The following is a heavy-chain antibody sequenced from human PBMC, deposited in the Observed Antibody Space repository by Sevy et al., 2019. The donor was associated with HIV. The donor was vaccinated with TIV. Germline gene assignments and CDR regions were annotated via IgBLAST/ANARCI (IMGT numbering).Heavy chain of an antibody. CDR3: ARGVGLDR. Sequence: GGSLRLSCEASGFTFSPYWMTWVRQAPGKGLEWVANIRPDGSDKYYVDSVKGRFTISRDNAKNSLYLQMNSLRADDTAMCYCARGVGLDRWGQGALVTVSS. CDR2: IRPDGSDK. J-gene: IGHJ5*02. CDR1: GFTFSPYW. D-gene: IGHD1-26*01. V-gene: IGHV3-7*01.